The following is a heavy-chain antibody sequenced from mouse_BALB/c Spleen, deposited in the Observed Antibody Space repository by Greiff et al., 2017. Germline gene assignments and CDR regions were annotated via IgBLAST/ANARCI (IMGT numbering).Heavy chain of an antibody. CDR2: INPSNGRT. D-gene: IGHD2-2*01. J-gene: IGHJ2*01. CDR3: AKGGYDDY. CDR1: GYTFTSYW. V-gene: IGHV1S81*02. Sequence: VQLQQPGAELVKPGASVKLSCKASGYTFTSYWMHWVKQRPGQGLEWIGEINPSNGRTNYNEKFKSKATLTVDKSSSTAYMQLSSLTSEDSAVYYCAKGGYDDYWGQGTTLTVSS.